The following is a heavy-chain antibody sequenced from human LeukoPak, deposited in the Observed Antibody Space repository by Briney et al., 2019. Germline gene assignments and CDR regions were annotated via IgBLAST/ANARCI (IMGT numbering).Heavy chain of an antibody. V-gene: IGHV4-31*03. CDR2: IYYSGST. D-gene: IGHD6-6*01. CDR1: GGSISSGGYY. Sequence: SQTLSLTCTVSGGSISSGGYYWSWIRQHPGKGLEWIGCIYYSGSTYYNPSLKSRVTISVDTSKNQFSLKLSSVTAADTAVYYCARDSARSIAADWGFDPWGQGTLVTVSS. J-gene: IGHJ5*02. CDR3: ARDSARSIAADWGFDP.